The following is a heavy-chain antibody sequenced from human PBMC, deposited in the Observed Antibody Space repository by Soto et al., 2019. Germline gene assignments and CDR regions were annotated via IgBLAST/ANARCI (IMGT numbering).Heavy chain of an antibody. V-gene: IGHV3-30-3*01. CDR3: SRDQEQLVLASGHYGMDV. J-gene: IGHJ6*02. CDR1: GFTFSSYA. Sequence: QVQLVESGGGVVQPGRSLRLSCAASGFTFSSYAMHWVRQAPGKGLEWVAVISYDGSNKYYADSVKGRFTISRDNTKNTLYLQMTSLRAEDRAVYYCSRDQEQLVLASGHYGMDVWGQGTTVTVSS. D-gene: IGHD6-6*01. CDR2: ISYDGSNK.